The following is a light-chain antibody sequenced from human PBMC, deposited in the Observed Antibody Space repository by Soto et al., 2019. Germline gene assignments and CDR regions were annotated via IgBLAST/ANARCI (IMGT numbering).Light chain of an antibody. CDR1: QSISKY. Sequence: EIVLTQSPATLSLSPGERATLSCRASQSISKYLGWYQQKPGQAPRLLIFDVFKRATGTPARFSGSGSGTDFTLTISSLAPEDFAVYYCQKRVNGPTFGGGTKVEIK. J-gene: IGKJ4*01. CDR2: DVF. V-gene: IGKV3-11*01. CDR3: QKRVNGPT.